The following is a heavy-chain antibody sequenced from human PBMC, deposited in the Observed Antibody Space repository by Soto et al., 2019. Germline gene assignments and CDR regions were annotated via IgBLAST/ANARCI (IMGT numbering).Heavy chain of an antibody. CDR3: AREEPGYYSFDY. Sequence: QVQLVESGGGVVQPGRSLRLSCAASGFTFSSYAMHWVRQAPGKGLEWVAVISYDGSNKYYADSVKGRFTISRDNSKNTLYPQMNSLRAEDTAVYYCAREEPGYYSFDYWGQGTLVTVSS. D-gene: IGHD3-22*01. J-gene: IGHJ4*02. V-gene: IGHV3-30-3*01. CDR2: ISYDGSNK. CDR1: GFTFSSYA.